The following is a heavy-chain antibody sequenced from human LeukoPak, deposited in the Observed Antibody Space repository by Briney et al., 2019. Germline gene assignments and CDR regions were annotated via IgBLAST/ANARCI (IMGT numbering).Heavy chain of an antibody. CDR1: GGSFSGYY. Sequence: KPSETLSLTCAVYGGSFSGYYWSWIRQPPGKGLEWIGEINHSGSTNYNPSLKSRVTISVDTSKNQFSLKLSSATAADTAVYYCARARGLLLDYWGQGNLVTVSS. V-gene: IGHV4-34*01. CDR3: ARARGLLLDY. J-gene: IGHJ4*02. D-gene: IGHD2/OR15-2a*01. CDR2: INHSGST.